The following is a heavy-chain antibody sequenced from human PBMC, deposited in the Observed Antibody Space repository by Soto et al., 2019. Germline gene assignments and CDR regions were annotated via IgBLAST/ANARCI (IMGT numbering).Heavy chain of an antibody. D-gene: IGHD6-13*01. CDR3: AREPYSSSWLFDY. J-gene: IGHJ4*02. V-gene: IGHV3-33*01. Sequence: AGGSLRLSCAASGFTFSSYGMHWVRQAPGKGLEWVAVIWYDGSNKYYADSVKGRFTISRDNSKNTLYLQMNSLRAEDTAVYYCAREPYSSSWLFDYWGQGTLVTVSS. CDR1: GFTFSSYG. CDR2: IWYDGSNK.